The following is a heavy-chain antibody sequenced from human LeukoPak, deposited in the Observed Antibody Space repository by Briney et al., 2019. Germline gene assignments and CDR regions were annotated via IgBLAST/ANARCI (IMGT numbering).Heavy chain of an antibody. CDR2: ISDDTYNI. J-gene: IGHJ4*02. CDR1: GFTFSSYA. D-gene: IGHD3-3*01. CDR3: TRHTRASQYYFDY. Sequence: GGSLRLSCAASGFTFSSYAMSWVRQAPGRGLDWIAFISDDTYNIYYADSVRGRFTVSRDNAKNSLYLQMNSLRAEDTAVYFCTRHTRASQYYFDYWGQGALVTVSS. V-gene: IGHV3-48*01.